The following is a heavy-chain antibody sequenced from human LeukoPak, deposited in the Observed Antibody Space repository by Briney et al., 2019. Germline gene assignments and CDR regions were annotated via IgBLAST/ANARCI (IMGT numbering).Heavy chain of an antibody. CDR2: IKQDGSEK. D-gene: IGHD6-13*01. J-gene: IGHJ4*02. CDR1: GFTVSSNY. V-gene: IGHV3-7*01. CDR3: AREGSSTPPPDY. Sequence: GGSLRLSCAASGFTVSSNYMSWVRQAPGKGLEWVANIKQDGSEKYYVDSVKGRFTISRDNAKNSLYLHMNSLRAEDTAVYYCAREGSSTPPPDYWGQGTLVTVSS.